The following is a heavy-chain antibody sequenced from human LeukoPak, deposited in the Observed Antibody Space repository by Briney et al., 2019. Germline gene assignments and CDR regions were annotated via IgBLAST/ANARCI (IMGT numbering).Heavy chain of an antibody. V-gene: IGHV3-21*01. CDR1: GFTFSSNS. J-gene: IGHJ4*02. CDR2: ISSSSSNI. D-gene: IGHD6-6*01. Sequence: GGSLRLSCAASGFTFSSNSMNWVRQAPGKGLEWVSSISSSSSNIYSADSVKGRFTISRDNAQNSLYLQMNSLRAEDTAVYYCARDLFVAPYSSSSYLDYWGQGTLVTVSS. CDR3: ARDLFVAPYSSSSYLDY.